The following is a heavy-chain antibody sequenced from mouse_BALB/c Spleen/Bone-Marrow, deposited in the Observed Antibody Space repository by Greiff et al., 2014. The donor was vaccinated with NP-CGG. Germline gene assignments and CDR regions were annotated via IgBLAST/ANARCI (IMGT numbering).Heavy chain of an antibody. J-gene: IGHJ2*01. CDR2: INPYNGGT. V-gene: IGHV1-18*01. CDR3: ARGPPLYYDYGFDY. D-gene: IGHD2-4*01. CDR1: GYSFTGYT. Sequence: VQLKESGPELVKPGASMKISCKASGYSFTGYTMNWVKQSHGKNLEWIGLINPYNGGTRYNQKFKGKATLTVDKSSSTAYMELLSLTSEDSAVYYCARGPPLYYDYGFDYWGQGTTLTGSS.